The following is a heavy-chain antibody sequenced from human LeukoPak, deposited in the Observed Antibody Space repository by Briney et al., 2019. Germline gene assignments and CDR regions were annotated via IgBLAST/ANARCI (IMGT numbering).Heavy chain of an antibody. J-gene: IGHJ4*02. Sequence: PSETLSLTCTVSGGSISSSSYYWGWIRQPPGKGLEWIGSIYYSGSTYYNPSLKSRVTISVDTSKNQFSLKLSSVTAADTALYYCARYHNGYDDYWGQGTLVTVSS. CDR2: IYYSGST. CDR1: GGSISSSSYY. V-gene: IGHV4-39*07. D-gene: IGHD5-12*01. CDR3: ARYHNGYDDY.